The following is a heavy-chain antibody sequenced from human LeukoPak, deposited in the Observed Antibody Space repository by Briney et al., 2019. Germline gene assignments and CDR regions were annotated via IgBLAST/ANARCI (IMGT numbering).Heavy chain of an antibody. CDR3: ARDDERDYTNLVGATLDY. J-gene: IGHJ4*02. V-gene: IGHV3-21*01. Sequence: GGSLRLSCAASGFMFSGYAMNWVRQAPGKGLEWVSSISSTNTYIYYADSVKGRFTISRDNAKNSLYLQMSSLRAEDTAVYYCARDDERDYTNLVGATLDYWGRGTLVTVSS. CDR2: ISSTNTYI. CDR1: GFMFSGYA. D-gene: IGHD1-26*01.